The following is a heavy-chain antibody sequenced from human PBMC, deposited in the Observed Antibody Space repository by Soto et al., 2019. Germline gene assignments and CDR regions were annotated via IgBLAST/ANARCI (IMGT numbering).Heavy chain of an antibody. CDR3: ARWRVVPAAMRAFDYYYMDV. CDR2: MNPNSGNT. V-gene: IGHV1-8*01. J-gene: IGHJ6*03. Sequence: GASVKVSCKASGYTFTSYDINWVRQATGQGLEWMGWMNPNSGNTGYAQKFQGRVTMTRNTSISTAYMELSSLRSEDTAVYYCARWRVVPAAMRAFDYYYMDVWGKGTTVTVSS. D-gene: IGHD2-2*01. CDR1: GYTFTSYD.